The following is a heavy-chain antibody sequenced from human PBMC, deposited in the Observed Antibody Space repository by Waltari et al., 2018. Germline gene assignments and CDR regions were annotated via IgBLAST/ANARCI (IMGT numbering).Heavy chain of an antibody. J-gene: IGHJ4*02. CDR3: SVSLND. Sequence: EVDLVGFGGNLVQPGGSLKLSCAAPGFTFRNYWMDAVRKAPGKGLEWVANIKEDGSESHYVDSVKGRFTISRDNAQNLLSLQMDSLRAEDTAVYYCSVSLNDWGQGTLVTVSS. CDR2: IKEDGSES. V-gene: IGHV3-7*01. CDR1: GFTFRNYW.